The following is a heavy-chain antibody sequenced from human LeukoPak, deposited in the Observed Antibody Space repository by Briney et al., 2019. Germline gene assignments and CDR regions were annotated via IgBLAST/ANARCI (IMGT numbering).Heavy chain of an antibody. CDR3: AKGLGYCSSTSCYGGKYYYMDV. J-gene: IGHJ6*03. CDR1: GFSFSTYG. V-gene: IGHV3-30*02. CDR2: VRSDGNTK. Sequence: PGGSLRLSCAASGFSFSTYGMHWVRQAPGKGLEWVAFVRSDGNTKYYADSVKGRFTISRDNSKNTLYPEMNSLRAEDTAVYYCAKGLGYCSSTSCYGGKYYYMDVWGKGTTVTVS. D-gene: IGHD2-2*01.